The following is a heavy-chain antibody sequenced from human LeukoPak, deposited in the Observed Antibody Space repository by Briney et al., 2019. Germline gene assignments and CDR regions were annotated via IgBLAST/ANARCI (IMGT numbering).Heavy chain of an antibody. CDR3: AKEPLHPDYCSGGSYYSVVVFLFDY. V-gene: IGHV3-23*01. CDR2: ISGSVGST. J-gene: IGHJ4*02. CDR1: GFTFSSYA. D-gene: IGHD2-15*01. Sequence: GGSLRLSCAASGFTFSSYAMSWVRQAPGQGLEWVSAISGSVGSTYYADSVKGRFTISRDNSKNTLYLQMNSLRAEDTAVYYCAKEPLHPDYCSGGSYYSVVVFLFDYWGQGTLVTVSS.